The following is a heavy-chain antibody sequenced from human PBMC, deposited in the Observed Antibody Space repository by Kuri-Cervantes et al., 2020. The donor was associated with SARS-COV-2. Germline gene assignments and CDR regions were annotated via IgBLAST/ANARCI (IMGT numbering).Heavy chain of an antibody. CDR1: GGTFTTYG. CDR2: IIPFFGTP. Sequence: SVKVSCKASGGTFTTYGFTWVRQAPGQGLEWMGGIIPFFGTPNYAQKFEGRVTITADESTSTAYMELSSLRSEDTAVYYCASTVAGTGVWYFDLWGRGTLVTVSS. D-gene: IGHD6-19*01. V-gene: IGHV1-69*13. CDR3: ASTVAGTGVWYFDL. J-gene: IGHJ2*01.